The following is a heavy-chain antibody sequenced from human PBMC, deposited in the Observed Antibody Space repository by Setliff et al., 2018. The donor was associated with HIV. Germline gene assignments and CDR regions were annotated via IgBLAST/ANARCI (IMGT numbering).Heavy chain of an antibody. D-gene: IGHD3-16*01. CDR1: GFTFSSHG. CDR3: AKDLGLREGSSPFDN. V-gene: IGHV3-30*02. CDR2: IRYDGSDI. J-gene: IGHJ4*02. Sequence: PGGSLRLSCEASGFTFSSHGMHWLRQAPGKGLEWVTFIRYDGSDIHYADSVKGRFTISRDNSKNTLYLQVNSLRVEDAAVYYCAKDLGLREGSSPFDNWGQGTLVTVSS.